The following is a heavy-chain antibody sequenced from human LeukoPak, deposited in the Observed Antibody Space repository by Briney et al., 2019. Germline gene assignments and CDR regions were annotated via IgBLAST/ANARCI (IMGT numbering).Heavy chain of an antibody. CDR1: GFTVSSNS. Sequence: GGSLRLSCTVSGFTVSSNSMSWVRQAPGKGLEWVSFIYSDNTHYSDSVKGRFTISRDNSKNTLYLQMNSLRAEDTAVYCARRAGAYSHPYDYWGQGTLVTVSS. V-gene: IGHV3-53*01. CDR3: ARRAGAYSHPYDY. J-gene: IGHJ4*02. CDR2: IYSDNT. D-gene: IGHD4/OR15-4a*01.